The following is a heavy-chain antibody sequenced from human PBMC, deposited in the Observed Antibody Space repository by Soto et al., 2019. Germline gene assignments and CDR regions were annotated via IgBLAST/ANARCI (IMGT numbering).Heavy chain of an antibody. CDR2: IYYSGST. V-gene: IGHV4-59*08. Sequence: SETLSLTCTVSGGSISSYYWSWIRQPPGKGLEWIGYIYYSGSTSNNPSLKSRVTISVDTSKNQFSLKLSSVTAADTAVYYCARRYGDYFDYWGQGTLVTVSS. J-gene: IGHJ4*02. CDR3: ARRYGDYFDY. D-gene: IGHD4-17*01. CDR1: GGSISSYY.